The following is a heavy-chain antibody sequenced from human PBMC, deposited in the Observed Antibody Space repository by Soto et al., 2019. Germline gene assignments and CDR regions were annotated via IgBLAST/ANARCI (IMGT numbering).Heavy chain of an antibody. J-gene: IGHJ1*01. V-gene: IGHV1-18*01. CDR3: ARERDGSSWSSAESLQY. Sequence: ASVKVSSKASGYIFSNSGISWVRQAPGQGLERIGWISTYNANTYYAQKFQGRVTMTTDTSTSTAYMKMRRLRSDDTDLSYCARERDGSSWSSAESLQYWGQGTLVTVSS. CDR2: ISTYNANT. D-gene: IGHD6-13*01. CDR1: GYIFSNSG.